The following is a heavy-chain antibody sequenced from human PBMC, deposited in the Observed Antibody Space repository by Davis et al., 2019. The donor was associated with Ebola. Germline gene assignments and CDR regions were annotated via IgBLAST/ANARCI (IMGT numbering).Heavy chain of an antibody. CDR2: MNPNSGNT. CDR3: ARGRYNNVGMDS. V-gene: IGHV1-8*01. Sequence: ASVKVSCKASGYTFSSYDINWVRQATGQGPEWMGWMNPNSGNTGYAQKFQGRVTMTRNTSISTAYMDLSSLRSEDSAVYYCARGRYNNVGMDSWGQGTLVTVSS. CDR1: GYTFSSYD. J-gene: IGHJ4*02. D-gene: IGHD1-26*01.